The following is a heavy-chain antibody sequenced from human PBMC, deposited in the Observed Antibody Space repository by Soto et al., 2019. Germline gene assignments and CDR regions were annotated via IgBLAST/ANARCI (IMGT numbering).Heavy chain of an antibody. CDR1: GYTFSSYA. V-gene: IGHV3-23*01. CDR3: AEESRRSGSSSPPS. Sequence: EVQLLESGGGLVQPGGSLRLSCAASGYTFSSYAMSWVRQAPGKGLEWVSAISGSGGSTYYADSVKGRFTICRDKSKNTLYLQMNSLRAEDTAVYYCAEESRRSGSSSPPSWGQGTLVTVSS. D-gene: IGHD6-13*01. J-gene: IGHJ4*02. CDR2: ISGSGGST.